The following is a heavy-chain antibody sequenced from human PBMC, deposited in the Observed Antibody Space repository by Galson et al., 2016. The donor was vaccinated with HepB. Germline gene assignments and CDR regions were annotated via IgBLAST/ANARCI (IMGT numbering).Heavy chain of an antibody. D-gene: IGHD6-25*01. CDR3: VRLGPAAAVANRRGSIY. J-gene: IGHJ4*02. CDR2: IHSSGTS. Sequence: LSLTCTVSGDSISNVGRHWGWFRQSPGMGLEYIGSIHSSGTSYYNPSLTSRVTVSADTSRNQFFLSLTSVTAADTAIYYCVRLGPAAAVANRRGSIYWSQGTRVTVSS. V-gene: IGHV4-39*01. CDR1: GDSISNVGRH.